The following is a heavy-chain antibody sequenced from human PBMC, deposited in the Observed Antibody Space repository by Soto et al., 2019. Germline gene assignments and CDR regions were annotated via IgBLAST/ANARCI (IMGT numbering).Heavy chain of an antibody. CDR3: ARPVKWGSPYPYWYFDL. CDR2: IYTSGST. J-gene: IGHJ2*01. D-gene: IGHD3-16*01. V-gene: IGHV4-4*07. CDR1: GGPISSYY. Sequence: QVQLQESGPGLVKPSETLSLTCTVSGGPISSYYWSWIRQPAGKGLEWIGRIYTSGSTNYNPSLKSRVTMSVDTSKNQFSLKLSSVTAADTAVYYCARPVKWGSPYPYWYFDLWGRGTLVTVSS.